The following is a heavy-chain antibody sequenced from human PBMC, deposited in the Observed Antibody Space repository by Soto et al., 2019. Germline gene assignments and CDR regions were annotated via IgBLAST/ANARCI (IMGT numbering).Heavy chain of an antibody. CDR1: GYTFTNYW. D-gene: IGHD2-2*02. Sequence: PGESLKISCKGSGYTFTNYWIGWVRQMPGKGLEWMGIIYPGGSDTTYSPSFQGQVTISADKSISTAYLQWSSLKASDTAMYYCARHSSTFSLYTPFDYWGQGALVTVSS. V-gene: IGHV5-51*01. J-gene: IGHJ4*02. CDR3: ARHSSTFSLYTPFDY. CDR2: IYPGGSDT.